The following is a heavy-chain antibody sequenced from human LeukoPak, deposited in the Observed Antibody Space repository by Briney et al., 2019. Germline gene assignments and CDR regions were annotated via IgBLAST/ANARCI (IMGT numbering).Heavy chain of an antibody. CDR2: ISAYNGNT. V-gene: IGHV1-18*01. Sequence: ASVKVSCKASGYTFTSYGISWVRQAPGQGLEWMGLISAYNGNTNYAQELQGRVTMTTDTSTSTAYMELSSLRSEDTAVYYCARGDRISGSDYSGQGTLVTVSS. CDR3: ARGDRISGSDY. J-gene: IGHJ4*02. D-gene: IGHD2/OR15-2a*01. CDR1: GYTFTSYG.